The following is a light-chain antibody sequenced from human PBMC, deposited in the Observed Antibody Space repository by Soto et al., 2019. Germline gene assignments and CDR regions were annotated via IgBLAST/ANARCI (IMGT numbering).Light chain of an antibody. V-gene: IGLV1-40*01. CDR1: SSNIGAGYD. J-gene: IGLJ2*01. CDR2: GNS. Sequence: QSVLTQPPSVSGAPGQRVTISCTGVSSNIGAGYDVHWYQQLPGTAPKLLIYGNSNRPSGVPDRFSGSKSCTSASLAITGLQAEDAADYYCQSYDSSLSVVFGGGTKLTVL. CDR3: QSYDSSLSVV.